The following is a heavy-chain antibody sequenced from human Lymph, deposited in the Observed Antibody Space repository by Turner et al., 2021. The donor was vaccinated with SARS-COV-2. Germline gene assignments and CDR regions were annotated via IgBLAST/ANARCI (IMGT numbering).Heavy chain of an antibody. J-gene: IGHJ4*02. V-gene: IGHV3-9*01. D-gene: IGHD1-26*01. CDR2: INWSGGSI. CDR3: AKDLAGTYYSSFDY. CDR1: GFTFDDYA. Sequence: EVQLVESGGGLVQPGRSLRLSCAASGFTFDDYAMHWVRQAPGKGQEWVSGINWSGGSIAYADSVKGRFTISRDNPKNSLYLQMNSLRAEDTAFYYCAKDLAGTYYSSFDYWGQGTLVTVSS.